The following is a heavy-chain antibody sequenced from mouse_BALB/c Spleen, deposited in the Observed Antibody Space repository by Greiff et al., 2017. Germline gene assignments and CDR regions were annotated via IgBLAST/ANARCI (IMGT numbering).Heavy chain of an antibody. J-gene: IGHJ4*01. CDR1: GFTFSSYT. D-gene: IGHD2-14*01. V-gene: IGHV5-12-2*01. Sequence: EVKLVESGGGLVKPGGSLKLSCAASGFTFSSYTMSWVRQTPEKRLEWVAYISNGGGSTYYPDTVKGRFTISRDNAKNTLYLQMSSLKSEDTAMYYCARHGYSYYAMDYWGQGTSVTVSS. CDR3: ARHGYSYYAMDY. CDR2: ISNGGGST.